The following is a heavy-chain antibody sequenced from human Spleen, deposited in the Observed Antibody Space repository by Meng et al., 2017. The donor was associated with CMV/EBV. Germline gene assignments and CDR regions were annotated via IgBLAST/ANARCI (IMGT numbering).Heavy chain of an antibody. CDR2: IYYSGST. Sequence: SETLSLTCTVSGGSISSKSYYWGWIRQAPGKGLEWIGNIYYSGSTYYNPSLKSRVIISVDTSKNQFSLKLSSVTAADTAMYYCARSGIIGLYYQNWFDPWGQGTLVTVSS. CDR3: ARSGIIGLYYQNWFDP. V-gene: IGHV4-39*07. J-gene: IGHJ5*02. D-gene: IGHD2-2*01. CDR1: GGSISSKSYY.